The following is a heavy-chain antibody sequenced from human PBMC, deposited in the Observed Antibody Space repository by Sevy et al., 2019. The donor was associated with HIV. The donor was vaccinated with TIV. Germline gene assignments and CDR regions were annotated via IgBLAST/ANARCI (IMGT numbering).Heavy chain of an antibody. Sequence: GGSLRLSCAASGFTFSSYAMSWVRQAPGKGLEWVSAISGSGGSTYYADSVKGRFTISRDNSKNTLYLQMNSLRAEDTAVYYCAKNLGVVVAATRHSAFDIWGQGTMVTVSS. J-gene: IGHJ3*02. D-gene: IGHD2-15*01. V-gene: IGHV3-23*01. CDR3: AKNLGVVVAATRHSAFDI. CDR2: ISGSGGST. CDR1: GFTFSSYA.